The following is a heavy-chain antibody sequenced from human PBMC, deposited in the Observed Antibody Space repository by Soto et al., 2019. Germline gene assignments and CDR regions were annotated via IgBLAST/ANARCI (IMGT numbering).Heavy chain of an antibody. J-gene: IGHJ3*01. D-gene: IGHD7-27*01. CDR1: GYTFTGYY. Sequence: ASVKVSCKASGYTFTGYYMHWVRQAPGQGLEWMGWINPNSGGTNYAQKLKGWVTMTRDTSISTAYMELSRLSSDDTAVYYGARLGIYSAFDFWGQGTMVTVSS. V-gene: IGHV1-2*04. CDR3: ARLGIYSAFDF. CDR2: INPNSGGT.